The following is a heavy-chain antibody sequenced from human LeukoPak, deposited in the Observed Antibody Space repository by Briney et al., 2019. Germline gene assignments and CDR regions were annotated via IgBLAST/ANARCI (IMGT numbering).Heavy chain of an antibody. CDR3: ARDSSAPRSYFALDV. CDR1: GFTFSSYA. CDR2: VSLDGVT. D-gene: IGHD6-19*01. Sequence: LRLSCAASGFTFSSYAMHWVRQAPGKGREWIGDVSLDGVTNYNPSLLGRVTISLDKSAKQVSLRLTSVTAADTAIYYCARDSSAPRSYFALDVWGQGTTVTVSS. J-gene: IGHJ6*01. V-gene: IGHV4-34*09.